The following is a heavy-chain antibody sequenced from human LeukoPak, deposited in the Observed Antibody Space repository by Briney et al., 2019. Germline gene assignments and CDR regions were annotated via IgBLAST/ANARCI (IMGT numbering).Heavy chain of an antibody. CDR3: AVTGSGSYYYPSGY. Sequence: PGESLRLSCAASGFTFSSYGMHWVRQAPGKGLEWVSYISSSSSTIYYADSVKGRFTISRDNAKNSLYLQMNSLRAEDTAVYYCAVTGSGSYYYPSGYWGQGTLVTVSS. CDR2: ISSSSSTI. CDR1: GFTFSSYG. V-gene: IGHV3-48*01. D-gene: IGHD1-26*01. J-gene: IGHJ4*02.